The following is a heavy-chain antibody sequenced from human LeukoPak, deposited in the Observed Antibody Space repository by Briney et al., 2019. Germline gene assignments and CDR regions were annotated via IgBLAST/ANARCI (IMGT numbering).Heavy chain of an antibody. CDR3: ARGGPSTPSGDIVVVVAATPPSFDY. D-gene: IGHD2-15*01. CDR2: ISSSGSTI. J-gene: IGHJ4*02. CDR1: GFTFSSYE. Sequence: GGSLRLSCAASGFTFSSYEMNWVRQAPGKGLEWVSYISSSGSTIYYADSVKGRFTISRDNAKNSLYLQMNSLRAEDTAVYYCARGGPSTPSGDIVVVVAATPPSFDYWGQGTLVTVSS. V-gene: IGHV3-48*03.